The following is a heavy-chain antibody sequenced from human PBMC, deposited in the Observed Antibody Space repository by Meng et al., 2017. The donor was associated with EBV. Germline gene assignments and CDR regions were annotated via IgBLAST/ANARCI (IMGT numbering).Heavy chain of an antibody. J-gene: IGHJ4*02. CDR2: INPSGGST. D-gene: IGHD2-21*01. Sequence: VQGVESGGEVKKPGAYVKVSCNASGYPFNSYYMHWVRQAPGQGLEWMGIINPSGGSTSYAQKFQGRVTMTRDTSTSTVYMELSSLRSEDTAVYYCARDFCGGDCYLFDYWGQGTLVTVSS. CDR1: GYPFNSYY. V-gene: IGHV1-46*02. CDR3: ARDFCGGDCYLFDY.